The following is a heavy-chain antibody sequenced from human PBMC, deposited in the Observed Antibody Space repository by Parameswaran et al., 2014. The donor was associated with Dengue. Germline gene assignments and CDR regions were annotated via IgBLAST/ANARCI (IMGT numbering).Heavy chain of an antibody. Sequence: RWIRQPPGRDWSGLGVSIPVGAPTTTPPSKSRVTMSVDTSKNQFSLKLSSVTAADTAVYYCATGYYLPRYYYYGMDVVGPKGPRSPSPQ. CDR2: SIPVGAP. CDR3: ATGYYLPRYYYYGMDV. V-gene: IGHV4-4*07. J-gene: IGHJ6*01. D-gene: IGHD2-15*01.